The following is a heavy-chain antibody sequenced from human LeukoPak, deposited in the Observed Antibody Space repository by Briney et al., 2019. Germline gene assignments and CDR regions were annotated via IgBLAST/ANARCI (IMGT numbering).Heavy chain of an antibody. J-gene: IGHJ6*02. CDR3: ARDLWFGVYYYGMDV. CDR1: GFTFSSYA. CDR2: IKQDGSEK. V-gene: IGHV3-7*01. D-gene: IGHD3-10*01. Sequence: GGSLRLSCAASGFTFSSYAMSWVRQAPGKGLEWVANIKQDGSEKYYVDSVKGRFTISRDNAKNSLYLQMNSLRAEDTAVYYCARDLWFGVYYYGMDVWGQGTTVTVS.